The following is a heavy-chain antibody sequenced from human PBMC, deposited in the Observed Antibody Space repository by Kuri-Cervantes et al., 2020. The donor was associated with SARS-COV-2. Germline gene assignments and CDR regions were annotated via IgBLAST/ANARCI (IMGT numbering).Heavy chain of an antibody. Sequence: ESLKISCTVSGGSISSYYWSWIRQPPGKGLEWIGYIYYSGSTNYNPSLKSRVTISVDTSKNQFSLKLSSVTAADTAVYYCARISIAVAGTVFDYWGQGTLVTVSS. CDR1: GGSISSYY. D-gene: IGHD6-19*01. CDR3: ARISIAVAGTVFDY. J-gene: IGHJ4*02. V-gene: IGHV4-59*01. CDR2: IYYSGST.